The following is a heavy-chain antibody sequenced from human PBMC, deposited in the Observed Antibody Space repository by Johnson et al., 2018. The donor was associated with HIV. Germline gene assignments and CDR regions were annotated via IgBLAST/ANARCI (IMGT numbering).Heavy chain of an antibody. CDR3: AKDFGTRPYYYDAFDI. CDR2: IKEDGSDD. CDR1: GFTFSSYA. V-gene: IGHV3-7*03. D-gene: IGHD3-10*01. J-gene: IGHJ3*02. Sequence: VQLVESGGGVVQPGRSLRLSCAASGFTFSSYAMHWVRQAPGKGLEWVANIKEDGSDDYYVDVLKGRFIISRDNAKNSLYLQMSNLRFDDTAVYYCAKDFGTRPYYYDAFDIWGQGTMVTVSS.